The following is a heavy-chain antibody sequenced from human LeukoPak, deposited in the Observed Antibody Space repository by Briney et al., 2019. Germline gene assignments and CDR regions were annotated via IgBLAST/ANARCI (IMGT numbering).Heavy chain of an antibody. CDR1: GGSISSSGYY. Sequence: SETLSLTCTVSGGSISSSGYYWGWIRQPPGKGLEWIGSIYYSGSTYYNPSLKSRVTISVDTSKNQFSLKLSSVTAADTAVYYCARDRLGYSSSWYWGTTYYFDYWGQGTLVTVSS. J-gene: IGHJ4*02. CDR3: ARDRLGYSSSWYWGTTYYFDY. V-gene: IGHV4-39*07. CDR2: IYYSGST. D-gene: IGHD6-13*01.